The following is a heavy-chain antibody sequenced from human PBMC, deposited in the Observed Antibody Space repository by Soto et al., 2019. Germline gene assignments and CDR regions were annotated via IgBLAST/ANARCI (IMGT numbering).Heavy chain of an antibody. CDR1: GITVRRSA. Sequence: SVKVSCKASGITVRRSAVQWMRQARGQPLEWIGRIVVGSGSTTYAQIVQERITITRDMSTSTVYMDLRSLRPEDTAMYYCAADAHQDDFWSSYASSSSSIDARGQRTTLPVSS. D-gene: IGHD3-3*01. J-gene: IGHJ6*02. CDR2: IVVGSGST. CDR3: AADAHQDDFWSSYASSSSSIDA. V-gene: IGHV1-58*01.